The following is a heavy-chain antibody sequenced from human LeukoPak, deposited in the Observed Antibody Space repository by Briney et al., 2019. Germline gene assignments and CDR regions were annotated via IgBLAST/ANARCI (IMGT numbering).Heavy chain of an antibody. J-gene: IGHJ3*02. V-gene: IGHV3-48*03. CDR3: ARGQLKMDTDAFDI. D-gene: IGHD5-18*01. CDR2: ISGSSRTI. Sequence: GGSLTLFCAPSGFTFSIYEMKWARQATGEGMEWASYISGSSRTIYYADSVKGRFTISRDNANNSLYLQMNSRRIEDTAVYYCARGQLKMDTDAFDIWGQGTVVTVSS. CDR1: GFTFSIYE.